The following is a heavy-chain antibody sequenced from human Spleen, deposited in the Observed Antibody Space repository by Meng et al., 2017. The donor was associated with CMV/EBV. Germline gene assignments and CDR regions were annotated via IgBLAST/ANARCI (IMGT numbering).Heavy chain of an antibody. CDR2: INPNSGGT. CDR1: GYTFTGYY. V-gene: IGHV1-2*02. J-gene: IGHJ6*02. CDR3: ARGGYCSSTSCYKPYYYYGMDV. Sequence: ASVKVSCKASGYTFTGYYMHWVRQAPGQGLEWMGWINPNSGGTNYAQKFQGRVTMTRDTSISTAYMELSRLRSDDTAVYYCARGGYCSSTSCYKPYYYYGMDVWGQGTTVTV. D-gene: IGHD2-2*02.